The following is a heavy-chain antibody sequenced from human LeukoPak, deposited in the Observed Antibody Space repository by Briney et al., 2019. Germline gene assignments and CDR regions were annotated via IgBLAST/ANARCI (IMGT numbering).Heavy chain of an antibody. J-gene: IGHJ4*02. Sequence: PGGSLRLSCAASGYTFSNAWMSWVRQAPGKGLEWVGRFKSKTDGGTTDYTTPVKGRFTISRDDSKNAVYLQMNSLKPEDTAVYYCTTYYFGSGNYGLIRYWGQGTLVTISS. CDR1: GYTFSNAW. CDR2: FKSKTDGGTT. CDR3: TTYYFGSGNYGLIRY. D-gene: IGHD3-10*01. V-gene: IGHV3-15*01.